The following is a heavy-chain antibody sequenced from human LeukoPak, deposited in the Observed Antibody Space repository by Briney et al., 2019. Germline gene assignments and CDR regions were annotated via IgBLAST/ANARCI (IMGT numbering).Heavy chain of an antibody. J-gene: IGHJ6*02. CDR3: ARGCLPYYYYGMDV. CDR2: INHSGST. V-gene: IGHV4-34*01. CDR1: GGSFSGYY. Sequence: SETLSLTCAVYGGSFSGYYWSWIRQPPGKGLEWIGEINHSGSTNYNPSLKSRVTISVDTSKNQFSLKLSSVTAADTAVYCCARGCLPYYYYGMDVWGQGTTVTVSS. D-gene: IGHD3-16*01.